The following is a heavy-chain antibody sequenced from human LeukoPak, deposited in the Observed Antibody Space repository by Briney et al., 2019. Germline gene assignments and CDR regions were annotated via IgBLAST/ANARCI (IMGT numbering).Heavy chain of an antibody. Sequence: GGSLRLSCAASGFTFSSYEMNWVRQAPGKGLEWVSYISSSGSTIYYADSVKGRFTISRDNAKNSLYLQMNSLRAEDTAVYYCARRGDYYYDSSGLDYWGQGTLVTVSS. D-gene: IGHD3-22*01. CDR3: ARRGDYYYDSSGLDY. CDR2: ISSSGSTI. V-gene: IGHV3-48*03. J-gene: IGHJ4*02. CDR1: GFTFSSYE.